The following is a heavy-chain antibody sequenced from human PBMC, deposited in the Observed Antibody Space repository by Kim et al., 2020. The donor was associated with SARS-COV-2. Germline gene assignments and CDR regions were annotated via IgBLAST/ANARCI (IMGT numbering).Heavy chain of an antibody. Sequence: GGSLRLSCAASGFTFSDYYMSWIRQAPGKGLEWVSYISSSSSYTNYADSVKGRFTISRDNAKNSLYLQMNSLRAEDTAVYYCARDRATQGGGYYYYYGMDVWGQGTTVTVSS. J-gene: IGHJ6*02. CDR1: GFTFSDYY. CDR3: ARDRATQGGGYYYYYGMDV. D-gene: IGHD1-26*01. V-gene: IGHV3-11*06. CDR2: ISSSSSYT.